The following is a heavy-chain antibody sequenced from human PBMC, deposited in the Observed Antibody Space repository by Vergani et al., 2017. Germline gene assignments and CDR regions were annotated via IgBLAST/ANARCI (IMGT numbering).Heavy chain of an antibody. CDR1: GGSISSYY. V-gene: IGHV4-59*01. D-gene: IGHD3-22*01. CDR2: IYYSGST. J-gene: IGHJ5*02. CDR3: ARDQQDYYDSSGYYNWFDP. Sequence: QVQLQESGPGLVKPSETLSLTCPVSGGSISSYYWSWIRQPPGKGLEWIGYIYYSGSTNYNPSLKSRVTISVDTSKNQFSLKLSSVTAADTAVYYCARDQQDYYDSSGYYNWFDPGGEGTLVTVYS.